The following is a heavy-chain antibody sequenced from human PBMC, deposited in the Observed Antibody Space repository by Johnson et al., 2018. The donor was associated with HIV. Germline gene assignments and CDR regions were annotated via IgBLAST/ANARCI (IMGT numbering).Heavy chain of an antibody. CDR3: ARLSKGGFDAFDI. V-gene: IGHV3-66*01. CDR1: GFTVSSNY. CDR2: IYSGGST. J-gene: IGHJ3*02. Sequence: VQVLESGGGLVQPGGSLRLSCEASGFTVSSNYMNWVRQAPGKGLEWVSVIYSGGSTYYADSVKGRFTISRDNSKNTLHLQMNSLRGEETAVYYCARLSKGGFDAFDIWGQGTMVTVSS. D-gene: IGHD5/OR15-5a*01.